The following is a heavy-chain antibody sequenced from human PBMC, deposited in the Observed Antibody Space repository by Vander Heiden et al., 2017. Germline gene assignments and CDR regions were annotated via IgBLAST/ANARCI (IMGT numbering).Heavy chain of an antibody. CDR1: TTICSSYW. V-gene: IGHV3-7*01. J-gene: IGHJ4*02. Sequence: EVQLVESGRDLVQPGGSLRLSCATPTTICSSYWMSWIRQAPGKGLEWVAHIKPDGTEKYYVDSVKGRFSISRDNAKNSLYLQMNSLRVDDTAVYYCASWADRDILTGYPWGQGTLVTVSS. CDR2: IKPDGTEK. CDR3: ASWADRDILTGYP. D-gene: IGHD3-9*01.